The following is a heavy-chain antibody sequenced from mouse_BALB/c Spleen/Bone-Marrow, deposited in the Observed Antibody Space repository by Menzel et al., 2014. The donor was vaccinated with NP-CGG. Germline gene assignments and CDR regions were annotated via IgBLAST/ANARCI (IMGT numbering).Heavy chain of an antibody. J-gene: IGHJ2*01. CDR3: TRDRGYDGGYYFDY. D-gene: IGHD2-2*01. Sequence: EVQLVESGGGVAQPGGSRKLSCAASGFNFSDYGMAWVRLAPGKGPGWVAFISNLAYSIYYADTVTGRFTISRENAKNSLYLEMSSLRFEDTAMYYCTRDRGYDGGYYFDYWGQGTTLTVSS. V-gene: IGHV5-15*02. CDR2: ISNLAYSI. CDR1: GFNFSDYG.